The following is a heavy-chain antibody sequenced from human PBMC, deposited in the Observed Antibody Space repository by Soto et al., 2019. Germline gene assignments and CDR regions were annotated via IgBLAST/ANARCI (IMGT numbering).Heavy chain of an antibody. D-gene: IGHD6-6*01. Sequence: GSLRLSCAASGFTFSSYWMHWVRQAPGKGLVWVSRINSDGSSTSYADSVKGRFTISRDNAKNTLYLQMNSLRAEDTAVYYCARTKYSINYFDYWGQGTLVTVSS. CDR2: INSDGSST. CDR3: ARTKYSINYFDY. CDR1: GFTFSSYW. V-gene: IGHV3-74*01. J-gene: IGHJ4*02.